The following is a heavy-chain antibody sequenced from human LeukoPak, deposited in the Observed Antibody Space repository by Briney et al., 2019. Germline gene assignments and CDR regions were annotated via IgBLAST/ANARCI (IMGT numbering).Heavy chain of an antibody. D-gene: IGHD3-22*01. V-gene: IGHV1-69*13. J-gene: IGHJ4*02. CDR2: IIPIFGTA. Sequence: GASVKVSCKASGGTFSSYAISWVRQAPGQGLEWRGGIIPIFGTANYAQKFQGRVTITADESTSTAYMELSSLRSEDTAVYYCARHSGRSVVAIFDYWAREPWSPSPQ. CDR3: ARHSGRSVVAIFDY. CDR1: GGTFSSYA.